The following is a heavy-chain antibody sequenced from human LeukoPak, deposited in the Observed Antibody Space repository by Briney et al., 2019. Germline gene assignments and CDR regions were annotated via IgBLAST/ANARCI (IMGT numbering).Heavy chain of an antibody. CDR3: ARDKEAYSNWFDP. D-gene: IGHD2-21*01. V-gene: IGHV4-38-2*02. CDR2: IYTSGST. CDR1: GYSLSSAYY. J-gene: IGHJ5*02. Sequence: SETLSLTCTVSGYSLSSAYYWAWIRQPPGKGLEWIGRIYTSGSTNYNPSLKSRVTMSVDTSKNQFSLKLSSVTAADTAVYYCARDKEAYSNWFDPWGQGTLVTVSS.